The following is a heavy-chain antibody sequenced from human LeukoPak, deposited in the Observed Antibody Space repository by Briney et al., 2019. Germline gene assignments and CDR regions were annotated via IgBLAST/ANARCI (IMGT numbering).Heavy chain of an antibody. D-gene: IGHD6-19*01. CDR3: AKDFGGIAVAAGDY. CDR1: GFTFDDYA. Sequence: PGRSLRLSCAASGFTFDDYATHWVRQAPGKGLEWVSGISWNSGSIGYADSVKGRFTISRDNAKNSLYLQMNSLRAEDMALYYCAKDFGGIAVAAGDYWGQGTLVTVSS. CDR2: ISWNSGSI. V-gene: IGHV3-9*03. J-gene: IGHJ4*02.